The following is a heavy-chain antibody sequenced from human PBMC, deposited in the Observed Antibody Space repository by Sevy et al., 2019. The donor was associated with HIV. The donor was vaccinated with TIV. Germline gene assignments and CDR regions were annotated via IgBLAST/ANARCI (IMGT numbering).Heavy chain of an antibody. V-gene: IGHV3-30*04. J-gene: IGHJ4*02. CDR3: ARLVSCGGDCYYLDS. CDR2: ISHDERYK. CDR1: GFTFSNYD. D-gene: IGHD2-21*02. Sequence: GGSLRLSCAASGFTFSNYDMHWVRQAPGKGLDWVAVISHDERYKNYAESVKVRFTISRDNFKKTLFLQMDSLRPEDTAVYFCARLVSCGGDCYYLDSRGQGALVTVSS.